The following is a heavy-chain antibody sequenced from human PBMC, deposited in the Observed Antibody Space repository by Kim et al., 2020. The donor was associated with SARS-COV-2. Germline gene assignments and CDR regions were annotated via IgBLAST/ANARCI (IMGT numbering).Heavy chain of an antibody. V-gene: IGHV3-15*01. Sequence: YAAPVKGRFTISRDDSKNTLYLQMNSLKTEDTAVYYCTTDPYSSGWFDYWGQGTLVTVSS. D-gene: IGHD6-19*01. J-gene: IGHJ4*02. CDR3: TTDPYSSGWFDY.